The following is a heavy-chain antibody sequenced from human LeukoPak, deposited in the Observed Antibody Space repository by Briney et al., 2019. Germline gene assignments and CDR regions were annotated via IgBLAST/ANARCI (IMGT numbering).Heavy chain of an antibody. CDR3: ARDGWFDP. Sequence: PSETLSLTCTVSGGSISPYYWSWIRQPPGKGLEWIGYIYYSGSTNYNPSLKSRVTISVDTSKNEFSLNLRSVTAADTAVYYCARDGWFDPWGQGTLVTVSS. CDR2: IYYSGST. V-gene: IGHV4-59*01. J-gene: IGHJ5*02. CDR1: GGSISPYY.